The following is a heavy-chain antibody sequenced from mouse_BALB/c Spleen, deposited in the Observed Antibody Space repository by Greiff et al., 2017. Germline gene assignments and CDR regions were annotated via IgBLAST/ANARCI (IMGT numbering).Heavy chain of an antibody. CDR1: GYAFTNFL. Sequence: QVQLQQSGAELVRPGTSVKVSCKASGYAFTNFLIEWVKQRPGQGLEWIGVINPGSGGTNYNEKFKGKATLTADKSSSTAYMQLSSLTSDDSAVYFCARGDYEDWGQGTTLTVSS. D-gene: IGHD2-4*01. V-gene: IGHV1-54*01. CDR2: INPGSGGT. J-gene: IGHJ2*01. CDR3: ARGDYED.